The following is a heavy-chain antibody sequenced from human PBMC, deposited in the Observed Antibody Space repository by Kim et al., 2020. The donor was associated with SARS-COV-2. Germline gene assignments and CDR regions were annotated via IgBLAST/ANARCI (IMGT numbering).Heavy chain of an antibody. CDR2: IIPIFGTA. CDR3: ARTGYSSSWPRPYYYGMDL. D-gene: IGHD6-13*01. J-gene: IGHJ6*02. CDR1: GGTFSSYA. Sequence: SVKVSCKASGGTFSSYAISWVRQAPGQGLEWMGGIIPIFGTANYAQKFQGRVTITADESTSTAYMEPSSLRSEDTAVYYCARTGYSSSWPRPYYYGMDLWGQGTTVTVSS. V-gene: IGHV1-69*13.